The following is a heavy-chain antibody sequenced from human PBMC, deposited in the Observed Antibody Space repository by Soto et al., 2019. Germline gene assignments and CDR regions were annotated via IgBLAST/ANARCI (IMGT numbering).Heavy chain of an antibody. D-gene: IGHD2-2*01. CDR3: ARAPVLVVQAATDWYFDL. Sequence: QVQLVQSGAEVKKPGASVKVSCKASGYTFTSYGISWVRQAPGQGLEWMGWISAYNGNTNYAQKLQGRVTMTTDTSTSTAYMELSSLRSDDTAMYYCARAPVLVVQAATDWYFDLWGRGTLVTVSS. J-gene: IGHJ2*01. V-gene: IGHV1-18*01. CDR2: ISAYNGNT. CDR1: GYTFTSYG.